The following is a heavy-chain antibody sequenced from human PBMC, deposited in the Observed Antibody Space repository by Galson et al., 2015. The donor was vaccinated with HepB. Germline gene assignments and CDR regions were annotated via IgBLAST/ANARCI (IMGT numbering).Heavy chain of an antibody. CDR1: LGSFSGYY. J-gene: IGHJ5*02. D-gene: IGHD3-10*01. CDR2: INHSGNT. V-gene: IGHV4-34*01. CDR3: ARGLYISGSYSRFDP. Sequence: LSLTCAVYLGSFSGYYWTWIRQPPGKGLEWIGEINHSGNTNYNPSLKSRLTISVDTSKNQFSLKLTSVTAADAAVYYCARGLYISGSYSRFDPWGQGTLITVSS.